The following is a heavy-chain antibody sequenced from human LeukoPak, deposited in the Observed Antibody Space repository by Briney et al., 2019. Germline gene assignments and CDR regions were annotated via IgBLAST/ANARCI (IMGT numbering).Heavy chain of an antibody. V-gene: IGHV4-59*12. CDR1: NDSINNYY. Sequence: PSETLSLTCTVSNDSINNYYWNWIRQPPGKGLEWIGYIYHTGSTNYNPSLKSRVTISVDTSKNQFSLKLSSVTAADTAVYYCARDYDFWSGYYHALDVWGQGTLVTVSS. CDR3: ARDYDFWSGYYHALDV. J-gene: IGHJ4*02. D-gene: IGHD3-3*01. CDR2: IYHTGST.